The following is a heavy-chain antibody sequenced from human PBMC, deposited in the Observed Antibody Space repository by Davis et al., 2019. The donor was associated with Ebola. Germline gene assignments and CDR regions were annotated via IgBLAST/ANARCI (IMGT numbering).Heavy chain of an antibody. CDR2: IYYSGST. Sequence: MPSETLSPTCTVPGCSISSYYWSWIRQPPGKGLEWIGYIYYSGSTKYNPSLKSRVTISVDTSKNQFSLNLSSVTAADTAVYYCARARYYFDYWGQGTLVTVSS. CDR1: GCSISSYY. CDR3: ARARYYFDY. V-gene: IGHV4-59*01. J-gene: IGHJ4*02.